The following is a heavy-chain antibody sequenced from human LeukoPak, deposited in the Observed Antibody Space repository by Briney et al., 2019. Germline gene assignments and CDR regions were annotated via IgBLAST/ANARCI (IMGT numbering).Heavy chain of an antibody. CDR1: GGSISSGGYY. J-gene: IGHJ4*02. Sequence: PSETLSLTCTVSGGSISSGGYYWSWIRQHPGKGLEWIGYIYYSGSTYYNPSLKSRVTISVDTSKNQFSLKLSSVTAADTAVYYCARAGDSSGYYPVLYFDYWGQGTLVTVSS. CDR2: IYYSGST. D-gene: IGHD3-22*01. V-gene: IGHV4-31*03. CDR3: ARAGDSSGYYPVLYFDY.